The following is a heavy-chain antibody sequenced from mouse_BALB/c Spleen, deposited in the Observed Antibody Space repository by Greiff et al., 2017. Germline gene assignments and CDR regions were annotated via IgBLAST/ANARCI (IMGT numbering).Heavy chain of an antibody. CDR3: ASYGYDGVDY. CDR1: GFTFSSYA. CDR2: ISSGGSYT. Sequence: EVQLVESGGGLVKPGGSLTLSCAASGFTFSSYAMSWVRQSPEKRLEWVAEISSGGSYTYYPDTVTGRFTISRDNAKNTLYLEMSSLRSEDTAMYYCASYGYDGVDYWGQGTSVTVSS. D-gene: IGHD2-2*01. V-gene: IGHV5-9-4*01. J-gene: IGHJ4*01.